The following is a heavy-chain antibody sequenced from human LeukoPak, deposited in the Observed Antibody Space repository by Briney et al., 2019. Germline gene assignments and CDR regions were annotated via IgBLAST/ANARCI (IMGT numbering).Heavy chain of an antibody. CDR3: ARGLIKGTAGDEHAHSWFDP. Sequence: GGSLRLSCAASGFTFSSYGMHWVRQAPGKGLEWVSYISSSGSTIYYADSVKGRFTISRDNAKNSLYLQMNSLRAEDTAVYYCARGLIKGTAGDEHAHSWFDPWGQGTLVTVSS. CDR1: GFTFSSYG. CDR2: ISSSGSTI. J-gene: IGHJ5*02. D-gene: IGHD4-17*01. V-gene: IGHV3-48*04.